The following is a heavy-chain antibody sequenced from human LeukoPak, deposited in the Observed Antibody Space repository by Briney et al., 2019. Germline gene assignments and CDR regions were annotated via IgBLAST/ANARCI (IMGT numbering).Heavy chain of an antibody. V-gene: IGHV3-23*01. D-gene: IGHD3-16*01. Sequence: GGSLRLSCAASGFTFSSYAMSWVRQAPGKGLEWVSAISGSGGSTYYADSVKGRFTISRDNSKNTLYLQMNSLRGEDRAVYYCAKGGAYYFDYWGQGTLVTVSS. CDR3: AKGGAYYFDY. J-gene: IGHJ4*02. CDR1: GFTFSSYA. CDR2: ISGSGGST.